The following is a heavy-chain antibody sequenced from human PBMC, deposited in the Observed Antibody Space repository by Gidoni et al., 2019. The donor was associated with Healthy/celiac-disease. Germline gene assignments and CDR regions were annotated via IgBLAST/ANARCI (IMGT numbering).Heavy chain of an antibody. CDR1: GFTVSSNY. D-gene: IGHD3-3*01. J-gene: IGHJ6*03. Sequence: PGGSLRLSCAASGFTVSSNYMSWVRQAPGKGLEWVSVIYSGGSTYYADSVKGRFTISRDNSKNTLYLQMNSLRAEDTAVYYCARESHYYDFLRENLYYMDVWGKGTTVTVSS. V-gene: IGHV3-53*01. CDR2: IYSGGST. CDR3: ARESHYYDFLRENLYYMDV.